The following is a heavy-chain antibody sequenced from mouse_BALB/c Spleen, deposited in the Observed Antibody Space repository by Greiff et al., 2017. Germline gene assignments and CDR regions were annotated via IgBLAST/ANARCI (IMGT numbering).Heavy chain of an antibody. CDR3: TRSSDWYFDV. Sequence: LVESGPELVKPGASVKISCKASGYAFSSSWMNWVKQRPGQGLEWIGRIYPGDGDTNYNEKFKSKATLTVDTSSSTAYMQLSSLTSEDSAVYYCTRSSDWYFDVWGAGTTVTVSS. V-gene: IGHV1-82*01. CDR2: IYPGDGDT. J-gene: IGHJ1*01. CDR1: GYAFSSSW. D-gene: IGHD6-1*01.